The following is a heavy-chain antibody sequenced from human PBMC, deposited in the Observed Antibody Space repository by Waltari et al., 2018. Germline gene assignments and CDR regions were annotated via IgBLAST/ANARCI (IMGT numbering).Heavy chain of an antibody. D-gene: IGHD3-22*01. J-gene: IGHJ4*02. CDR2: IIPIFGTA. V-gene: IGHV1-69*01. CDR1: GGTFSSYA. CDR3: ARGATYYYDSSGVYFDY. Sequence: QVQLVQSGAEVKKPGSSVKVSCKASGGTFSSYAISWVRQAPGQGLEWMVGIIPIFGTANYAQKCQGRVTITADESTSTAYMELSSLRSEDTAVYYCARGATYYYDSSGVYFDYWGQGTLVTVSS.